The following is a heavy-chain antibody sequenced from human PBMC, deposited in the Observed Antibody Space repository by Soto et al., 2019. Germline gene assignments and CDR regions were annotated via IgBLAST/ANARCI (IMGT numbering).Heavy chain of an antibody. CDR1: GFTFSSYS. D-gene: IGHD1-1*01. V-gene: IGHV3-48*01. J-gene: IGHJ4*02. CDR3: ARDSEIYERDHYFDY. Sequence: GGSLRLSCAASGFTFSSYSMNWVRQAPGKGLEWVSYISSSSSTIYYADSVKGRFTISRDNAKNSLYLQMNSLRAEDTAVYYCARDSEIYERDHYFDYWGQGTLVTVSS. CDR2: ISSSSSTI.